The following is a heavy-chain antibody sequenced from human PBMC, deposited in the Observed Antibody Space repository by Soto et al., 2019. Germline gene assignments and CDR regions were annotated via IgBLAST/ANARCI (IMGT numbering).Heavy chain of an antibody. Sequence: ASVKVSCKASGYTFTGYYMHWVRQAPGQGLEWMGWINPNSGGTNYAQKFQGWVTMTRDTSISTAYMELSRLRSDDTAVYYCARDLGAAADYYYYGMDVWGQGTTVTVSS. V-gene: IGHV1-2*04. CDR3: ARDLGAAADYYYYGMDV. D-gene: IGHD6-13*01. CDR1: GYTFTGYY. J-gene: IGHJ6*02. CDR2: INPNSGGT.